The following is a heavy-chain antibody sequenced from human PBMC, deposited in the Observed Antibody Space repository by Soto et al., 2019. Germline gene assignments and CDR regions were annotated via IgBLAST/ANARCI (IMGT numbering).Heavy chain of an antibody. CDR3: ARGHSTDCSNGVCSFFYNHEMDV. J-gene: IGHJ6*02. D-gene: IGHD2-8*01. Sequence: ASVKVSCKASGYTFTDYHIHWVRQAPGQGLEWLGRINPKSGGTSTAQKFQGWVTMTRDRSISTVYMELTRLRSDDTAVYFCARGHSTDCSNGVCSFFYNHEMDVWGQGTTVTVSS. CDR2: INPKSGGT. V-gene: IGHV1-2*04. CDR1: GYTFTDYH.